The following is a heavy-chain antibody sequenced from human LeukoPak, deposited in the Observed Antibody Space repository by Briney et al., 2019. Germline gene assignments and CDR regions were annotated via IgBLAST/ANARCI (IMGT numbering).Heavy chain of an antibody. CDR1: GFTXXXXA. Sequence: SLRLSXXXXGFTXXXXAMSWVRRAPGKGLEGVSAISGNGGSTYYADSGKGRFTISRDNSENTLYLQMNSLRAEDTAVYYCAKVAVANEHFDYWGQGTLVTVSS. CDR3: AKVAVANEHFDY. J-gene: IGHJ4*02. V-gene: IGHV3-23*01. D-gene: IGHD6-19*01. CDR2: ISGNGGST.